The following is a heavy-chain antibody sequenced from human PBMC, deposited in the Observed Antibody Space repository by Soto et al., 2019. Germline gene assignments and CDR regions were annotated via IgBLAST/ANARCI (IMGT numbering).Heavy chain of an antibody. V-gene: IGHV1-46*01. CDR2: IDPRSGTT. CDR3: ARGAVVVPNGLIAGMDV. Sequence: GASVKVSCKPSGSSFSNFYVHWVRQAPGQGLEWMGIIDPRSGTTSYTQKFQERVTMTRDTSMSTVYMELSRLRSEDTAVYYCARGAVVVPNGLIAGMDVWGLGTTVTVSS. J-gene: IGHJ6*02. CDR1: GSSFSNFY. D-gene: IGHD2-15*01.